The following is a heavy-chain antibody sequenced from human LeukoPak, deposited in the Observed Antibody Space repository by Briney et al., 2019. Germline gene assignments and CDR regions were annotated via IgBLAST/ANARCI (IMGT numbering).Heavy chain of an antibody. J-gene: IGHJ3*02. Sequence: ADSVKGRFTISRDNSKNTLYLQMNSLRAEDTAVYYCARRYGGDAFDIWGQGTMVTVSS. CDR3: ARRYGGDAFDI. V-gene: IGHV3-30*01. D-gene: IGHD4-23*01.